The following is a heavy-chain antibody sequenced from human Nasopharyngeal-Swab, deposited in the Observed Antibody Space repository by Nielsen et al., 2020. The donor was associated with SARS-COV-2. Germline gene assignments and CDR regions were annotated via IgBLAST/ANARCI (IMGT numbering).Heavy chain of an antibody. Sequence: SLKISCAASGFTFDDFALHWVRQAPGKGLEWVSGISWNSGSIGYADSVKGRFTISRDDSKNSLYLQMNSLKTEDTAVYYCARVRDTVAAYYFDYWGQGTLATVPS. D-gene: IGHD6-19*01. CDR3: ARVRDTVAAYYFDY. CDR2: ISWNSGSI. J-gene: IGHJ4*02. CDR1: GFTFDDFA. V-gene: IGHV3-9*01.